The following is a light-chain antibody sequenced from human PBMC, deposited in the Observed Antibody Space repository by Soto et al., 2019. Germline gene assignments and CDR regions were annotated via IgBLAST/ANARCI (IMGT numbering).Light chain of an antibody. Sequence: DIVMTQSPDSLAVSLGERATINCKSSQSDLYSSNNKNYLAWYQQKPGQPPKLLIYWASTRESGVPDRFSGSGSGTDFTLTITSLQAEDVAVYYCQQYYSAPRTFGGGTKVAIK. V-gene: IGKV4-1*01. CDR3: QQYYSAPRT. J-gene: IGKJ4*01. CDR1: QSDLYSSNNKNY. CDR2: WAS.